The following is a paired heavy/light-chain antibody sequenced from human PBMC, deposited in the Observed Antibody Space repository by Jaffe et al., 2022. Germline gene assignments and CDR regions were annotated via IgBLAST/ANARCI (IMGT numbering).Heavy chain of an antibody. CDR3: ARGHGWLRSGGLY. D-gene: IGHD5-12*01. Sequence: EEQLLESGGDFVQPGGSLRLSCVASGFTFSSHWMTWVRQAPGKGLEWVANINQDGSEKYYVGSVKGRFTISRDNAEDSLYLQMNSLRAEDTAVYYCARGHGWLRSGGLYWGQGTLVTVSS. V-gene: IGHV3-7*04. J-gene: IGHJ4*02. CDR1: GFTFSSHW. CDR2: INQDGSEK.
Light chain of an antibody. CDR3: SSYTSSSTWV. J-gene: IGLJ3*02. CDR2: DVT. Sequence: QSALTQPASVSGSPGQSITISCTGTTSDVGGYKYVSWYQQHPGKAPKLMIYDVTNRPSGVSDRFSGSKSGSTASLTISGLQPEDEADYYCSSYTSSSTWVFGGGTKLTVL. CDR1: TSDVGGYKY. V-gene: IGLV2-14*03.